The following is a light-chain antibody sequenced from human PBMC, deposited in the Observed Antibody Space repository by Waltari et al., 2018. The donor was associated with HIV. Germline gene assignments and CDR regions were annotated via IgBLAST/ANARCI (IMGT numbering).Light chain of an antibody. Sequence: QSVLTQPSSAPGTPGQRVTISRSGLSTNIGSNTENWSPQPPGTAPKLHIYNKSQRPAGVPDPVSGSKSGTSASLAISGHQSEDEADYYCAVWDDSLNGVIFGGGTKLTVL. J-gene: IGLJ2*01. CDR3: AVWDDSLNGVI. CDR2: NKS. CDR1: STNIGSNT. V-gene: IGLV1-44*01.